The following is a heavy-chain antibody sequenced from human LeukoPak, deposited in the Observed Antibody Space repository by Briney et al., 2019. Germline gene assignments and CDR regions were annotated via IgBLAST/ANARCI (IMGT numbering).Heavy chain of an antibody. CDR1: GGSISSSSYY. D-gene: IGHD4-17*01. CDR2: IYYSGST. J-gene: IGHJ5*02. CDR3: ASYGEGRFDP. Sequence: SETLSLTCTVSGGSISSSSYYWGWIRQPPGKGLEWIGSIYYSGSTYYNPSLKSRVTISVDTSKNQFSLKLGSVTAADTAVYYCASYGEGRFDPWGQGTLVTVSS. V-gene: IGHV4-39*01.